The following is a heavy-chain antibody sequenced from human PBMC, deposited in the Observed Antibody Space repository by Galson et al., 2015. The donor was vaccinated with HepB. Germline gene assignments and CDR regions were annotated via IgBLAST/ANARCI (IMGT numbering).Heavy chain of an antibody. D-gene: IGHD3-3*01. Sequence: SVKVSCKASGYTFTDYVVNWVRQAPGQGLEWMGWMNTNTGKPTYAQGFAGRFVFSLDTSVTTAYLQISSLETDDTAVYYCARSPLRFLDWLPYYDYCYMDVWGEGTTVTVSS. CDR2: MNTNTGKP. CDR3: ARSPLRFLDWLPYYDYCYMDV. J-gene: IGHJ6*03. V-gene: IGHV7-4-1*02. CDR1: GYTFTDYV.